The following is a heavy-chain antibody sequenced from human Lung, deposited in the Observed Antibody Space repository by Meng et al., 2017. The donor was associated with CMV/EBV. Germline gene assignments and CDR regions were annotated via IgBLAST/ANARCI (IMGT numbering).Heavy chain of an antibody. Sequence: SXTXSLXXTVSGDSISSGYYWGWIRQPPGKGLEWLGTIYQNGATYYNPSLRGRVTISVDTSKNQFSLGLTSVTAADTAVYYCARDLQRWLQSGAFDYWGQGTXVTVSS. CDR1: GDSISSGYY. D-gene: IGHD5-24*01. CDR2: IYQNGAT. CDR3: ARDLQRWLQSGAFDY. V-gene: IGHV4-38-2*02. J-gene: IGHJ4*02.